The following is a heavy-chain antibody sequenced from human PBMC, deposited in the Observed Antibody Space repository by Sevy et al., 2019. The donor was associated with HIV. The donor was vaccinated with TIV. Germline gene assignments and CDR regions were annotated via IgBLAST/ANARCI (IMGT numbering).Heavy chain of an antibody. V-gene: IGHV5-51*01. CDR2: IYPDDSDT. J-gene: IGHJ4*02. CDR3: ATSRSGYFDSSGYYIY. D-gene: IGHD3-22*01. CDR1: GYSFTSHW. Sequence: GESLKISCKGSGYSFTSHWIGWVRHMPGKGLEWMGIIYPDDSDTRYSPSFQGQVTFSPDKSISTADLQWSSLKASDTAMYYCATSRSGYFDSSGYYIYWGQGTLVTVSS.